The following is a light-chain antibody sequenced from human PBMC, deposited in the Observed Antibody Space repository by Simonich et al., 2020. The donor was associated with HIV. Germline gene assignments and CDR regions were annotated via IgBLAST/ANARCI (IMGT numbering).Light chain of an antibody. CDR2: KAS. V-gene: IGKV1-5*03. CDR1: QSISSW. CDR3: QQYNSYSPYI. Sequence: DIQMTQSPSTLSASVGDRATINCRASQSISSWLAWYQQKPGKAPKLLIYKASSLESGVPSRFSGSGSGTEFTLTISSLQPDDFATYYCQQYNSYSPYIFGQGTKLEIK. J-gene: IGKJ2*01.